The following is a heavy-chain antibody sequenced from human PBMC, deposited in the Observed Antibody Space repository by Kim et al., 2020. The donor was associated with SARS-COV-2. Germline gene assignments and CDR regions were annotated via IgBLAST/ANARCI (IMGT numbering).Heavy chain of an antibody. D-gene: IGHD3-3*01. Sequence: SVKGRFTSSRDNSKNTMYLQMNSLRAEDTAVYYCARSYDFWSGYQYYFDYWGQGTLVTVSS. CDR3: ARSYDFWSGYQYYFDY. V-gene: IGHV3-30*07. J-gene: IGHJ4*02.